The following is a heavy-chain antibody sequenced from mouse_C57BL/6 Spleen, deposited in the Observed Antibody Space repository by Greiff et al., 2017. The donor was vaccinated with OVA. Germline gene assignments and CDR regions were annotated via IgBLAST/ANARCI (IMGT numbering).Heavy chain of an antibody. Sequence: QVQLQQSGAELVKPGASVKISCKASGYAFSSYWMNWVKQRPGKGLEWIGQIYPGDGDTNYNGKFKGKATLTADKSSRTAYMQLSSLTSEDSAVYFCARSHYGSSPLAHWGQETLVTVSA. CDR2: IYPGDGDT. V-gene: IGHV1-80*01. CDR3: ARSHYGSSPLAH. CDR1: GYAFSSYW. J-gene: IGHJ3*01. D-gene: IGHD1-1*01.